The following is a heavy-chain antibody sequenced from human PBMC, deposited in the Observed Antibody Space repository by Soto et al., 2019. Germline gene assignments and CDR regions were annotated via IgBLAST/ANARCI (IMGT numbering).Heavy chain of an antibody. D-gene: IGHD3-9*01. CDR2: IYYSGST. CDR1: GGSISSYY. CDR3: ARSNPYYDILTGYYADYYYYGMDV. V-gene: IGHV4-59*01. J-gene: IGHJ6*02. Sequence: SETLSLTCTVSGGSISSYYWSWIRQPPGKGLKWIGYIYYSGSTNYNPSLKSRVTISVDTSKNQFSLKLSSVTAADTAVYYCARSNPYYDILTGYYADYYYYGMDVWGQGTTVTVSS.